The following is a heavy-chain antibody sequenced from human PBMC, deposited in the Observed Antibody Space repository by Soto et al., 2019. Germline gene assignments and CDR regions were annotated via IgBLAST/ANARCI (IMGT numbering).Heavy chain of an antibody. D-gene: IGHD4-17*01. V-gene: IGHV4-30-4*02. CDR2: IHYSGST. Sequence: SETLSLTCRVSGGSITSGDFYWNWIRQAPGKGLEWIGYIHYSGSTSYNPSLMSRATISVDTSQNQFSLKLNSVTTADTAVYYCARTTAVPNTLRSRYFFDYWGQGTLVTVSS. CDR1: GGSITSGDFY. J-gene: IGHJ4*02. CDR3: ARTTAVPNTLRSRYFFDY.